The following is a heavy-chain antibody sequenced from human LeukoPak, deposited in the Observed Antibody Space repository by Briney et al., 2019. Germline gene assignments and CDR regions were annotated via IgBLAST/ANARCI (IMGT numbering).Heavy chain of an antibody. J-gene: IGHJ4*02. Sequence: SQTLSLTFAISGDSVSSNSAAWNWIRQSPSRGLEWLGRTYYRSKWYNDYAVSVKSRIAINPDTSKNQFSLQLNSVTPEDTAVYYCARVVNWGFGRYFDYWGQGTLVTVSS. CDR3: ARVVNWGFGRYFDY. V-gene: IGHV6-1*01. CDR2: TYYRSKWYN. D-gene: IGHD7-27*01. CDR1: GDSVSSNSAA.